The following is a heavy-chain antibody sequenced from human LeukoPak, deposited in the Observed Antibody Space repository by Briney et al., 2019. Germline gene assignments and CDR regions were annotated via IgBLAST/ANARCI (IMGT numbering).Heavy chain of an antibody. V-gene: IGHV3-15*01. CDR3: TTTGDYYYYYYMDV. D-gene: IGHD3-9*01. CDR1: GFTFSNAW. J-gene: IGHJ6*03. CDR2: IKSKTDGGTT. Sequence: SGGSLILSCAAYGFTFSNAWMSWVRQAPGKGLEWDGRIKSKTDGGTTEYAAPVKGRFTISRDDSKNTLYLQMNSLKTEDTAVYYCTTTGDYYYYYYMDVWGKGTTVTVSS.